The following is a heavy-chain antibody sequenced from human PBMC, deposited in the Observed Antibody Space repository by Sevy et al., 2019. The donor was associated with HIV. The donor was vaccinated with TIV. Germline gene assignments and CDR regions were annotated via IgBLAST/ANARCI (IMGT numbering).Heavy chain of an antibody. J-gene: IGHJ6*02. CDR2: ISGSGGST. Sequence: GGSLRLSCAASGFTFSSYAMSWVHQAPGKGLEWVSAISGSGGSTYYADSVKGRFTISRDNSKNTLYLQMNSLRAEDTAVYYCAKDVMTTVTYYYYYYGMDVWGQGTTVTVSS. V-gene: IGHV3-23*01. D-gene: IGHD4-17*01. CDR3: AKDVMTTVTYYYYYYGMDV. CDR1: GFTFSSYA.